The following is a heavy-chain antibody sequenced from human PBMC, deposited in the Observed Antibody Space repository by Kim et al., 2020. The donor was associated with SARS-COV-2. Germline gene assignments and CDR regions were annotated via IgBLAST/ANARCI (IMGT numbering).Heavy chain of an antibody. CDR2: ISFDGSNY. J-gene: IGHJ4*02. Sequence: GGSLRLSCAASGFTFRSYAMHWVRQSPGKGLEWVAVISFDGSNYYYAESVKGRFTVSRDNSQNTLYLQMNSLRPEDAAVYYCVRAINPYRPFVGTGYYFAVGDSWGQGALVTVSS. CDR1: GFTFRSYA. CDR3: VRAINPYRPFVGTGYYFAVGDS. D-gene: IGHD3-22*01. V-gene: IGHV3-30*04.